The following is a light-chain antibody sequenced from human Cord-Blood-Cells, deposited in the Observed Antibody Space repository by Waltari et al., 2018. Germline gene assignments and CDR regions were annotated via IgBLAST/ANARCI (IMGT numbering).Light chain of an antibody. CDR1: QSISNY. J-gene: IGKJ5*01. Sequence: DIQMTQSPSSLSASVGDRVPITCRASQSISNYLNWYQQTPGKAPKLLIYAASSLQSGVPSRFSGSGSGTDFTLTSSSLQPEDFATYYCQQSYSTPITFGQGTRLEIK. CDR2: AAS. CDR3: QQSYSTPIT. V-gene: IGKV1-39*01.